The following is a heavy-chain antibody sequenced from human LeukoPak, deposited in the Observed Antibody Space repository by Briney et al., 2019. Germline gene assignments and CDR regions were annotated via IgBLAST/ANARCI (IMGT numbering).Heavy chain of an antibody. CDR2: IIPIFGTA. D-gene: IGHD2-2*01. Sequence: ASVKVSCKASGGSFSSCAISWVRQAPGQGLEWMGGIIPIFGTANYAQKFQGRVTITTDESTSTAYMELSSLRSEDTAAYYCARGEVPAAAPGPYFDYWGQGTLVTVSS. CDR3: ARGEVPAAAPGPYFDY. CDR1: GGSFSSCA. V-gene: IGHV1-69*05. J-gene: IGHJ4*02.